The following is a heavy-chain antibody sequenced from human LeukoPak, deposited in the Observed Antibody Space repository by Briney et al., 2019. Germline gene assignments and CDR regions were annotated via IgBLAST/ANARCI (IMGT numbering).Heavy chain of an antibody. J-gene: IGHJ6*04. D-gene: IGHD6-13*01. CDR2: ISGSGGSK. CDR1: GFTFSSYA. Sequence: GGSLRLSCAASGFTFSSYAMSWVRQAPGKGLEWVSVISGSGGSKYYADSVKGRFTISRDNSKNTLYLQMNSLRAEDTAVYYCAKESGCSWYWGGYYYYGMDVWGKGTTVTVSS. V-gene: IGHV3-23*01. CDR3: AKESGCSWYWGGYYYYGMDV.